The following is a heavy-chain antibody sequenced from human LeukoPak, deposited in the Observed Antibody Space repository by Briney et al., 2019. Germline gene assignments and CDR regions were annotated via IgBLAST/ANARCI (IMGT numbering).Heavy chain of an antibody. CDR1: GFTFNNYA. J-gene: IGHJ4*02. CDR2: IINTGGST. V-gene: IGHV3-23*01. D-gene: IGHD1-26*01. CDR3: ARVLSGSYQADY. Sequence: PGGSLRLSCAASGFTFNNYAMSWVRQAPGKGLEWVSTIINTGGSTYYADSVKGRFTISRDNSKNTLSLQMNSLRAEDTAVYHCARVLSGSYQADYWGQGTLVTVSS.